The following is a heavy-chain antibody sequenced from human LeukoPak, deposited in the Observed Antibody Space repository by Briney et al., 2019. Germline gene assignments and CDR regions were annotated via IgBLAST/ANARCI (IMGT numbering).Heavy chain of an antibody. Sequence: PSGTLSLTCAVSGGSISSSNWWSWVRQPPGKGLEWIGEIFHSGSTNYNPSLKSRVTISVDKSKNQFSLKLSSVTAADMAVYYCARENISGGWGGWFDPWGQGTLVTVSS. CDR2: IFHSGST. J-gene: IGHJ5*02. CDR3: ARENISGGWGGWFDP. D-gene: IGHD6-19*01. CDR1: GGSISSSNW. V-gene: IGHV4-4*02.